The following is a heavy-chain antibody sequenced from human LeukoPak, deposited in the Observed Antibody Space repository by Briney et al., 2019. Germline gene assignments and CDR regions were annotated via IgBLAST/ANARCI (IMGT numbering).Heavy chain of an antibody. J-gene: IGHJ4*02. D-gene: IGHD6-13*01. CDR1: GFTFSSDA. CDR2: ISGSCGRT. CDR3: AKSGYSTKGDFDY. V-gene: IGHV3-23*01. Sequence: GGALRLSCAAPGFTFSSDAMSSVRQAPGEGLWWGSAISGSCGRTYYADYVTGRYTISRDNSKNMLYVRMNSLRAEDTAVYYCAKSGYSTKGDFDYWGQGTLVPVPT.